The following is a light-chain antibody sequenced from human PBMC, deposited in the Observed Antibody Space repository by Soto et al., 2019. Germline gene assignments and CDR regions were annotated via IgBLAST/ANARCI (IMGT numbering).Light chain of an antibody. CDR3: LLHFGGAQYV. CDR2: SAT. Sequence: QAVVTQEPSVTVSPGGTVTLTCASSTGPVTSAYNPSWFQQKPGQAPRALIFSATRTHAWTPGRFSGSLLGGKAALTVSGVQPEDEADYYCLLHFGGAQYVFGTGTKVTVL. J-gene: IGLJ1*01. V-gene: IGLV7-43*01. CDR1: TGPVTSAYN.